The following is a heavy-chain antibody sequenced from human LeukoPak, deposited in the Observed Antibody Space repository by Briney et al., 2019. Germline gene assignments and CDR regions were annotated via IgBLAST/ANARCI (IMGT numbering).Heavy chain of an antibody. CDR3: AKDRYSYAFEYSDS. J-gene: IGHJ4*02. Sequence: GASVKVSCKASGYTFSTYPMNWVRQAPGQRLEWMGWINAGNGKTKYSQSFQGRITISRDNSKNTLSLQVSSLRAEDTAVYYCAKDRYSYAFEYSDSWGQGTLVTVSS. V-gene: IGHV1-3*01. CDR1: GYTFSTYP. CDR2: INAGNGKT. D-gene: IGHD5-18*01.